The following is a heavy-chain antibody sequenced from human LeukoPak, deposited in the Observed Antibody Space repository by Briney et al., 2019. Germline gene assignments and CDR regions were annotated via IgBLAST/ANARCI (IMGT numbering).Heavy chain of an antibody. CDR1: GFTFSSYA. CDR3: ARERSDYYGSGTDY. CDR2: ISSNGGST. Sequence: GGSLRLSCAASGFTFSSYAMHWVRQAPGKGLEYVSAISSNGGSTYYANSVKGRFTISRDNSKNTLYLQMGSLRAEDMAVYYCARERSDYYGSGTDYWGQGTLVTVSS. D-gene: IGHD3-10*01. J-gene: IGHJ4*02. V-gene: IGHV3-64*01.